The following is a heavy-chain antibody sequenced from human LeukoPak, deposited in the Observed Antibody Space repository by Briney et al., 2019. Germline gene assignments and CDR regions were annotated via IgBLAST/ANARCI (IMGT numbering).Heavy chain of an antibody. CDR1: GYTFTSYD. Sequence: GASVKVSCKASGYTFTSYDINWVRQATGQGLEWMGWMNPNSANTGYAQKFQGRVTMTRNTSVSTAYMELSSLRSEDTAVYYCARAIKYYHDSSGYYAYYFDYWGQGTLVTVSS. V-gene: IGHV1-8*01. J-gene: IGHJ4*02. D-gene: IGHD3-22*01. CDR2: MNPNSANT. CDR3: ARAIKYYHDSSGYYAYYFDY.